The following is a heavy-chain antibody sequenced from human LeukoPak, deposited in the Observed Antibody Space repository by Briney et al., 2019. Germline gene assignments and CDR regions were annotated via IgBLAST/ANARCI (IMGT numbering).Heavy chain of an antibody. CDR3: ARHKREIAVAGLNAFDI. V-gene: IGHV4-59*08. CDR2: IYYSGST. J-gene: IGHJ3*02. D-gene: IGHD6-19*01. CDR1: GGSISSYY. Sequence: SETLSLTCTVSGGSISSYYWSWIRQPPGKGLEWIGYIYYSGSTNYNPSLKSRVTISVDTSKNQFSLKLSSVTAADTAVYYCARHKREIAVAGLNAFDIWGQGTMVTVSS.